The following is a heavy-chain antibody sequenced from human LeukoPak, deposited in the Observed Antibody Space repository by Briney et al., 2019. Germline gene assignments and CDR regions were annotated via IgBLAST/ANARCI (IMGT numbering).Heavy chain of an antibody. CDR3: ARVEPYCSSTSCYWRYFDY. CDR2: ISSSSSYI. J-gene: IGHJ4*02. V-gene: IGHV3-21*01. Sequence: GGSLRLSCAASGFTFSSYSMNWVRQAPGKGLEWVSSISSSSSYIYYADSVKGRFTIPRDNAKNSLYLQMNSLRAEDTAVYYCARVEPYCSSTSCYWRYFDYWGQGTLVTVSS. D-gene: IGHD2-2*01. CDR1: GFTFSSYS.